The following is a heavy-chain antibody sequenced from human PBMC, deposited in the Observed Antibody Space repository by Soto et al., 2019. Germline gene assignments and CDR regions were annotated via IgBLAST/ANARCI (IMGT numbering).Heavy chain of an antibody. CDR2: IDPSGGVT. CDR1: RYTFTKFH. Sequence: ASVKASSKASRYTFTKFHIHWARQAPGQGLEWMGMIDPSGGVTRDAQRFQGRITMTSDTSTSSVYMELRGLTSEDTAVYYCARDVTVHDNYEAIGYYFDHWGPGTLVTVS. J-gene: IGHJ4*02. V-gene: IGHV1-46*01. CDR3: ARDVTVHDNYEAIGYYFDH. D-gene: IGHD3-16*01.